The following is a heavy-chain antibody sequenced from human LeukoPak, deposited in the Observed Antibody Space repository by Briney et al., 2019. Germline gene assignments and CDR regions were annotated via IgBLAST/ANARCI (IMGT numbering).Heavy chain of an antibody. Sequence: GSLRLSCAASGFTFSSYGMSWVRQAPGKGLEWVSAISGSGGSTYYADSVKGRFTISRDNSKNTLYLQMNSLRAEDTAVYYCAKVLYYYDSSGYQYFDYWGQGTLVTVSS. J-gene: IGHJ4*02. CDR2: ISGSGGST. CDR3: AKVLYYYDSSGYQYFDY. D-gene: IGHD3-22*01. V-gene: IGHV3-23*01. CDR1: GFTFSSYG.